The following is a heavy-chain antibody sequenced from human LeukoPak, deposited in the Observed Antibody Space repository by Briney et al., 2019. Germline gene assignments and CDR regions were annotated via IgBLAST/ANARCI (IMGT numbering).Heavy chain of an antibody. J-gene: IGHJ4*02. CDR3: VRDHLWAFDY. V-gene: IGHV3-48*02. CDR2: ISSSGSTI. CDR1: GFTFSSYS. Sequence: GGSLRLSCAASGFTFSSYSMNWVRQAPGKGLEWISYISSSGSTINYADSVKGRFTISRDSAKNSLYLQMNSLRDEDTAVYYCVRDHLWAFDYWGQGTLVTVSS. D-gene: IGHD3-10*01.